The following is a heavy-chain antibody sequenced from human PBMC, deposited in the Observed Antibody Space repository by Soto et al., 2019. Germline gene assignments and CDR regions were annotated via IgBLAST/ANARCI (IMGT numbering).Heavy chain of an antibody. J-gene: IGHJ4*02. CDR3: ARDGFGGGYAINHFDY. D-gene: IGHD5-12*01. V-gene: IGHV1-3*01. Sequence: ASVKVSCKTSGYTFTSYAMHWVRQAPGQRLEWMGWINAGNGNTKYSQKFQGRVTITRDTSASTAYMELNSLRAEDTAVYYCARDGFGGGYAINHFDYWGQGTLVTVSS. CDR1: GYTFTSYA. CDR2: INAGNGNT.